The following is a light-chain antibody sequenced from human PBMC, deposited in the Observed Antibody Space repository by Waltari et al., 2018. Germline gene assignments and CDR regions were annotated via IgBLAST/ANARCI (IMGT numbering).Light chain of an antibody. CDR1: QSVPTY. V-gene: IGKV3-11*01. CDR2: HLS. Sequence: DIVLTQSPATLSLSPGERATLSCRPSQSVPTYLAWSQPNPGPAPRLLIYHLSNRAPGIPARFSGSGSGTDFTLTISSLEPEDFAVYFCQERSRWPFTFGQGTRLEFK. J-gene: IGKJ5*01. CDR3: QERSRWPFT.